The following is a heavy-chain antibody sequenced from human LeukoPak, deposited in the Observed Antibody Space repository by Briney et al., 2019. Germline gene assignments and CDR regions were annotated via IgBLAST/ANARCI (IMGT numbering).Heavy chain of an antibody. D-gene: IGHD2-15*01. CDR3: AREEGYCSGGSCYLENYFDY. CDR2: IWYGGSNK. V-gene: IGHV3-33*08. Sequence: GGSLRLSCAASGFTFSSYGMHWVRQAPGKGLEWVAVIWYGGSNKYYADSVKGRFTISRDNSKNTLYLQMNSLRAEDTAVYYCAREEGYCSGGSCYLENYFDYWGQGTLVTVSS. CDR1: GFTFSSYG. J-gene: IGHJ4*02.